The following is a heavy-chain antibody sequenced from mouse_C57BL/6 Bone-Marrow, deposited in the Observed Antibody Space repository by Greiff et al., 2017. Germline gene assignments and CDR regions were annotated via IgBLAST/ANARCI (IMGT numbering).Heavy chain of an antibody. J-gene: IGHJ1*03. V-gene: IGHV6-6*01. Sequence: EVHLVESGGGLVQPGGSMKLSCAASGFTFSDAWMDWVRQSPEKGLEWVAEIRNKANNHATYYAESVKGRFTISRDDSKSSVYLQMNSLRAEDTGIYYCTRGYGSSYWYFDVWGTGTTVTVSS. CDR3: TRGYGSSYWYFDV. CDR1: GFTFSDAW. CDR2: IRNKANNHAT. D-gene: IGHD1-1*01.